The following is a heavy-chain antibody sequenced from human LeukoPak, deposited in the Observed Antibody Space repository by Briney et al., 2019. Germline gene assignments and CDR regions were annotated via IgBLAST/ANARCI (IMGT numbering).Heavy chain of an antibody. J-gene: IGHJ4*02. V-gene: IGHV3-21*04. D-gene: IGHD1-26*01. CDR1: RFSISSYT. CDR2: ISSGSDYT. Sequence: GGSLRLSCAASRFSISSYTMNWVRQAPGKGLEWVSSISSGSDYTYYADSVKGRFTISRDNAKNSLYLHLNSLRAEDTAVYYCAVLRVGYWGQGTLVTVSS. CDR3: AVLRVGY.